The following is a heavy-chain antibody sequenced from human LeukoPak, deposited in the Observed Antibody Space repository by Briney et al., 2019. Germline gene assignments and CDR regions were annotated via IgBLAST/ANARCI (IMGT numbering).Heavy chain of an antibody. D-gene: IGHD5-12*01. J-gene: IGHJ6*02. CDR1: GGSISSYY. Sequence: PSETLSLTCTVSGGSISSYYWSWIRQPPGKGLEWIGYIYDSGSTNYNPSLKSRVTISVDTSKNQFSLKLSSVTAADMAVYYCARGPYSGYENYYYYGMDVWGQGTTVTVSS. CDR3: ARGPYSGYENYYYYGMDV. CDR2: IYDSGST. V-gene: IGHV4-59*01.